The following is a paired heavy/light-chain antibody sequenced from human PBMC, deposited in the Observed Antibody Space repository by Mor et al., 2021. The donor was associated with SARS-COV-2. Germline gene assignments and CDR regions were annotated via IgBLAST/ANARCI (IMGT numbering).Heavy chain of an antibody. J-gene: IGHJ5*02. Sequence: QVQLQESGPGLVKPSETLSLTCTVSGGSTSPYYWSWIRQPPGQGLEWIGYISHSGTTYYNPSLKSRFTISLDTSRNQLSLNLNSVTAADTAVYYCARSPYYGTNSRGWFAPWGQGALVTVSS. V-gene: IGHV4-59*08. CDR1: GGSTSPYY. CDR2: ISHSGTT. CDR3: ARSPYYGTNSRGWFAP. D-gene: IGHD4-17*01.
Light chain of an antibody. CDR3: QQYYSIPLT. J-gene: IGKJ1*01. CDR1: QSVLYSSNNKNY. V-gene: IGKV4-1*01. CDR2: WAS. Sequence: DIVMTQSPDSLDVSLGERATINCKSNQSVLYSSNNKNYFAWYQQKAGQPPKVLIYWASIRESGVPDRFSGSGSGTDFTLTISSLQAEDVAVYYCQQYYSIPLTFGQGTKVEIK.